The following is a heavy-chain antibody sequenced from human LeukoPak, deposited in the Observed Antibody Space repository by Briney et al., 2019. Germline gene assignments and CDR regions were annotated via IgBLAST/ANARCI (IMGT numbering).Heavy chain of an antibody. CDR3: AKDSRDYYDSSGYTFDY. CDR2: ISWNRGSI. V-gene: IGHV3-9*01. Sequence: AGGSLRLSCASSGFTFDDYAMHLVQQAPRKGLEWVSGISWNRGSIGYADSVKGRFTISRDTAKNSLYLQMNSLRAEDTALYYCAKDSRDYYDSSGYTFDYWGQGTLVTVSS. D-gene: IGHD3-22*01. CDR1: GFTFDDYA. J-gene: IGHJ4*02.